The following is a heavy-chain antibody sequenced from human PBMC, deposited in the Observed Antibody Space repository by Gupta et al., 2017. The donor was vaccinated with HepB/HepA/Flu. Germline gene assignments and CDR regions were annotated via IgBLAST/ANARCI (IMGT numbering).Heavy chain of an antibody. J-gene: IGHJ6*02. CDR3: AKGGPPINYFYGMDV. CDR1: GFSFNSYV. CDR2: IWYDGSEK. Sequence: QVQLVESGGGVVQPGRSLRRSCAASGFSFNSYVMHWVRQAPGKGLEWVALIWYDGSEKYYADSVKGRFTISRDNSKNTLSLQMNSLRPEDTAVYYCAKGGPPINYFYGMDVWGHGTTVTVSS. V-gene: IGHV3-30*18.